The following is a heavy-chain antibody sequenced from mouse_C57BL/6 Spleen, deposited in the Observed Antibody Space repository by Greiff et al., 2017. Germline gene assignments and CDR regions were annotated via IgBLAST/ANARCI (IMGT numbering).Heavy chain of an antibody. CDR3: ARHGYYGSSYVDWYFDV. CDR2: FYPGSGSI. V-gene: IGHV1-62-2*01. CDR1: GYTFTEYT. J-gene: IGHJ1*03. Sequence: VQLQQSGAELVKPGASVKLSCKASGYTFTEYTIHWVKQRSGQGLEWIGWFYPGSGSIKYNEKFKDKATLTADKSSSTVYMELSRLTSEDSAVYFCARHGYYGSSYVDWYFDVWGTGTTVTVSS. D-gene: IGHD1-1*01.